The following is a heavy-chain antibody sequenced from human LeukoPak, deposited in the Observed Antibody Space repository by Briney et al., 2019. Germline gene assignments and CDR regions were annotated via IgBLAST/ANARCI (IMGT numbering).Heavy chain of an antibody. D-gene: IGHD1-26*01. J-gene: IGHJ4*02. CDR3: AREGSGSHCADY. CDR2: ISSSGGFQ. CDR1: GFMFRSYS. V-gene: IGHV3-21*01. Sequence: GGSLRLSCAASGFMFRSYSMNWVRQAPGKGLEWVSGISSSGGFQYYADSVKGRFIISRDNAKNSLYLQMNTLRADDMAVYYCAREGSGSHCADYWGQGTLVIVSS.